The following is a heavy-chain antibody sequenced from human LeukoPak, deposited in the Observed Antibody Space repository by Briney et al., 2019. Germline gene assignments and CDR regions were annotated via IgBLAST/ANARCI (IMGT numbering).Heavy chain of an antibody. CDR3: AGVRAYGSGDLDY. V-gene: IGHV3-64*01. Sequence: PGGSLRLSCAVSGFTFSNYPMHWVRQIPGKGLEYVSGISSDGDSTSYAKSVKGRFTISRDNSKNTLYLQMNSLRAEDTAVYYCAGVRAYGSGDLDYWGQGTLVTVSS. J-gene: IGHJ4*02. CDR2: ISSDGDST. CDR1: GFTFSNYP. D-gene: IGHD3-10*01.